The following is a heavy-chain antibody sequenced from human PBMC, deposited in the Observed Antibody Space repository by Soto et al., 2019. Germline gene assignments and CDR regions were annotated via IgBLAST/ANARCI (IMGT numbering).Heavy chain of an antibody. CDR1: GSSFTSYG. CDR2: ISAYNGNT. CDR3: ARAGEIYGMDV. Sequence: XSVKVSSTASGSSFTSYGSSWVRQAPGQGLEWMGWISAYNGNTNYAQKLQGRVTMTTDTSTSTAYMELRSLRSDDTAVYYCARAGEIYGMDVWGQGTTVTVSS. J-gene: IGHJ6*02. D-gene: IGHD3-10*01. V-gene: IGHV1-18*01.